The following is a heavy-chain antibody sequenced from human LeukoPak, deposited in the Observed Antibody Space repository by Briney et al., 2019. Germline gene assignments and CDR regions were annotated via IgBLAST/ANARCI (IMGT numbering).Heavy chain of an antibody. CDR2: IYTSGST. CDR1: GGSISSYY. D-gene: IGHD2-21*02. J-gene: IGHJ3*02. V-gene: IGHV4-4*07. Sequence: PSETLSLTCTVSGGSISSYYWSWIRQPAGKGLEWIGRIYTSGSTNYNPSLKSRVTMSVDTSKNQFSLKLSSVTAADTAVYYCARGDLVYCGGDCPDDAFDIWGQGTMVTVSS. CDR3: ARGDLVYCGGDCPDDAFDI.